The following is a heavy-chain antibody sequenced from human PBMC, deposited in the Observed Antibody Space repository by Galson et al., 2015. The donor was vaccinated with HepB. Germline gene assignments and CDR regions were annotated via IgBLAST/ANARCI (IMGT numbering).Heavy chain of an antibody. CDR2: IYYTGNT. CDR1: GASISSSLYY. V-gene: IGHV4-39*07. Sequence: LSLTCAVSGASISSSLYYWVWVRQPPEKGLEWIGSIYYTGNTYYKSSLKSRVTISADMSKNQFSLKVNSVTAADTAVYYCARAAGDSSTYANDYWGQGALVTVSS. CDR3: ARAAGDSSTYANDY. D-gene: IGHD5-18*01. J-gene: IGHJ4*02.